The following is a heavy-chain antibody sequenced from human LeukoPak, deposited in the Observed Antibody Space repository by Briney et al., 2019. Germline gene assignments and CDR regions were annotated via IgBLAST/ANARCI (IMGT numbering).Heavy chain of an antibody. V-gene: IGHV4-38-2*02. Sequence: SETLSLTCTVSGNSISSNYYWSWIRQPPGKGLEWIGSIYYSGSTYYNPSLKSRVTISVDTSKNQFSLKLSSVTAADTAVYYCARVGTGTTFGGDYYYYMDVWGKGTTVTVSS. J-gene: IGHJ6*03. CDR2: IYYSGST. CDR3: ARVGTGTTFGGDYYYYMDV. CDR1: GNSISSNYY. D-gene: IGHD1-1*01.